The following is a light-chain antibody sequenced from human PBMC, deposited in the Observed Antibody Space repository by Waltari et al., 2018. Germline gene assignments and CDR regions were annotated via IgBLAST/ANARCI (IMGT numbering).Light chain of an antibody. CDR3: QQRSLWPLT. V-gene: IGKV3-11*01. CDR2: DTS. Sequence: EIVLTQSPATLSLFAGERATLSCRASESVSRYLGWYQQKPGQAPRILIYDTSSRATGVPARFIGSGYGTDFTLTISSLEPEDFALYFCQQRSLWPLTFGGGTKVEI. CDR1: ESVSRY. J-gene: IGKJ4*01.